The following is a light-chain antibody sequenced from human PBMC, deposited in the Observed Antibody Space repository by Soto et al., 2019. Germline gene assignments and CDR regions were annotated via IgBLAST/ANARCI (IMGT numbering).Light chain of an antibody. V-gene: IGKV3-11*01. CDR1: QSVSSY. CDR2: DAS. J-gene: IGKJ1*01. Sequence: EIVLTQSPGTLSLSPGERATLSCRASQSVSSYLAWYQQKPGQAPRLLIYDASTRATGISARFSGSGSGTDFTLTISSLEPEDFAVYYCQQRRTWPVTFGQGTKVEVK. CDR3: QQRRTWPVT.